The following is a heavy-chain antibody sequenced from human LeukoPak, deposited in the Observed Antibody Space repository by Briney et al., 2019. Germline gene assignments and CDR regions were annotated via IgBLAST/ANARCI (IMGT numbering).Heavy chain of an antibody. CDR1: GYFISSGYY. CDR3: ARVHYYGSGSYYNDYYFDY. J-gene: IGHJ4*02. D-gene: IGHD3-10*01. Sequence: SETLSLTCAVSGYFISSGYYWGWIRQPPGKGLEWIGSIYHSGSTYYNPSLKSRVTISVDTSKNQFSLKLSSVTAADTAVYYCARVHYYGSGSYYNDYYFDYWGQGTLVTVSS. CDR2: IYHSGST. V-gene: IGHV4-38-2*01.